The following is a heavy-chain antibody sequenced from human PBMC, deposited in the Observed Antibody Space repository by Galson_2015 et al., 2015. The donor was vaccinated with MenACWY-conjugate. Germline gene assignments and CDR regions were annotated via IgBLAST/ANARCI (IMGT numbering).Heavy chain of an antibody. V-gene: IGHV5-51*01. CDR3: ARHYYVGSAVGATTIWGY. Sequence: QSGAEVKKPGESQKISCKGSGYSFTSYWIGWVRQMPGKGLEWMGIIYPGDSDTRYSPSFQGQVTISADKSISTAYLQWSSLKASDAAMYYCARHYYVGSAVGATTIWGYWGQGTLVTVSS. J-gene: IGHJ4*02. CDR1: GYSFTSYW. D-gene: IGHD1-26*01. CDR2: IYPGDSDT.